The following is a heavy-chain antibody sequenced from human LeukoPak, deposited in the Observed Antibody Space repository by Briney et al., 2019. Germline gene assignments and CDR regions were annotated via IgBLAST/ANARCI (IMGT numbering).Heavy chain of an antibody. D-gene: IGHD3-9*01. CDR1: GGSISSSSYY. V-gene: IGHV4-39*01. Sequence: SETLSLTCTVSGGSISSSSYYWGWIRQPPGKGLEWIGSIYYSGSTYYNPSLKSRVTISVDTSKNQFSLKLSSVTAADTAVYYCARLDGYFDWLLSIDYWGQETLVTVSS. CDR3: ARLDGYFDWLLSIDY. J-gene: IGHJ4*02. CDR2: IYYSGST.